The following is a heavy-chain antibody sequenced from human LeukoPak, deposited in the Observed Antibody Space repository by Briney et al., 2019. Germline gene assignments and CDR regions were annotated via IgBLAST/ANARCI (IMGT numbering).Heavy chain of an antibody. CDR1: GYTFTNYD. V-gene: IGHV1-18*01. CDR3: ARDSSDYHN. Sequence: VASVKVSRKASGYTFTNYDISWVRQAPGQGLEWMGWISAYNGNTNYAQKFQGRVTMTTDTSTSTAYMELRSLRSDDTAVYYCARDSSDYHNWGQGTLVTVSS. J-gene: IGHJ4*02. D-gene: IGHD3-22*01. CDR2: ISAYNGNT.